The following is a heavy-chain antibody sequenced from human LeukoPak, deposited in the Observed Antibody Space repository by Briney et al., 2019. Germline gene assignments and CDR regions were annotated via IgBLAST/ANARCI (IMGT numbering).Heavy chain of an antibody. J-gene: IGHJ5*02. CDR1: GFTFSSYA. V-gene: IGHV3-30-3*01. CDR2: ISYDGSNK. Sequence: GGSLRLSCEASGFTFSSYAMHWVRQAPGKGLEWVAVISYDGSNKYYADSVKGRFTISRDNSKNTLYLQMNSLRAEDTAVYYCARDRGKGITMIVVVITRNWFDPWGQGTLVTVSS. D-gene: IGHD3-22*01. CDR3: ARDRGKGITMIVVVITRNWFDP.